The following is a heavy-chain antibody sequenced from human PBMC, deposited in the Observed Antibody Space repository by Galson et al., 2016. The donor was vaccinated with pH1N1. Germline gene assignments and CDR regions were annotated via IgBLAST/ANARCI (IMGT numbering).Heavy chain of an antibody. Sequence: SVKVSCKASGYTFTSNGISWVRQAPGQGLEWMGWINVDTGNTVHAQKLQDRVTMTTDTSTKTAYMELRSLKSDDTAVYYCARAGNCGGDRCYGNGLDVWGQGTTVTVSS. V-gene: IGHV1-18*01. D-gene: IGHD2-21*01. CDR3: ARAGNCGGDRCYGNGLDV. J-gene: IGHJ6*02. CDR1: GYTFTSNG. CDR2: INVDTGNT.